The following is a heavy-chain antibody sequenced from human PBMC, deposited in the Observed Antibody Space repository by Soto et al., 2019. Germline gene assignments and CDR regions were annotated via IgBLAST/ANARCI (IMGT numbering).Heavy chain of an antibody. V-gene: IGHV1-18*04. J-gene: IGHJ6*02. CDR2: ISAYNGNT. CDR1: GYTFTSYG. CDR3: ARVGGYYSDYYYGMDD. Sequence: ASVNVSCKASGYTFTSYGISWVRQAPGQGLECMGWISAYNGNTNYAQKPQGSVTMTTXTXXSXXXMXLRXLRSDDTAVSYCARVGGYYSDYYYGMDDWGQ. D-gene: IGHD3-22*01.